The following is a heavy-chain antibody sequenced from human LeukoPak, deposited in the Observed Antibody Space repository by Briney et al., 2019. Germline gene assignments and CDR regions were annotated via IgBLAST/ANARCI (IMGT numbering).Heavy chain of an antibody. D-gene: IGHD1-1*01. CDR3: ASNRWND. CDR1: GFIFSNYD. J-gene: IGHJ4*02. CDR2: IGRSGDR. Sequence: GGSLRLSCVASGFIFSNYDMTWVRQAPGKGLEWVSSIGRSGDRYYADSVKGRFTISRDNAKNSLYLQMDGLRAEDTAVYSCASNRWNDWGQGTLVTVSS. V-gene: IGHV3-69-1*01.